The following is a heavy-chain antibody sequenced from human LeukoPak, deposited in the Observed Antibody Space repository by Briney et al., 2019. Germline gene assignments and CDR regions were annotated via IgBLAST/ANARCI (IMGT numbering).Heavy chain of an antibody. CDR1: GYTFTGYY. J-gene: IGHJ3*02. CDR2: INPNSGGT. D-gene: IGHD3-22*01. Sequence: ASVRVSCKTSGYTFTGYYMHWVRQAPGQGLEWMGWINPNSGGTNYAQRFQGRVTMTRDTSMSTAYMELSRLRSDDSAVYYCARYFYDSSGSSSDAFDIWGQGTMVTVSS. CDR3: ARYFYDSSGSSSDAFDI. V-gene: IGHV1-2*02.